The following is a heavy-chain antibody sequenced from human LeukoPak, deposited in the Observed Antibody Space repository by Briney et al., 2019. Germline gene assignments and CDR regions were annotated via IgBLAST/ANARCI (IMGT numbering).Heavy chain of an antibody. D-gene: IGHD3-9*01. Sequence: PSETLSLTCTISGGSFNGYYWSWIRQSPGKGLEWIGYIYNSGSTEYNPSLKSRVTILIDTPKNQLLLILRSVIAADTAVYYCALTSYYDILTGSRPPPQGWFDPWGQGTLVTVSS. J-gene: IGHJ5*02. V-gene: IGHV4-59*01. CDR3: ALTSYYDILTGSRPPPQGWFDP. CDR1: GGSFNGYY. CDR2: IYNSGST.